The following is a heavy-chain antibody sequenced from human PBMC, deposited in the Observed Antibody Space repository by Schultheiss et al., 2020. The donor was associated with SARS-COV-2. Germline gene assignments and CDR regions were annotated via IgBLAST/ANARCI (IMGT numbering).Heavy chain of an antibody. J-gene: IGHJ4*02. CDR3: ARVGELVEIFN. CDR1: GYSFTSYW. Sequence: GGSLRLSCKGSGYSFTSYWISWVRQMPGKGLEWMGRIDPSDSYTNYSPSFQGHVTISADKSISTAYLQWSSLQASDTAMYYCARVGELVEIFNWGQGTLVTVSS. V-gene: IGHV5-10-1*01. CDR2: IDPSDSYT. D-gene: IGHD5-24*01.